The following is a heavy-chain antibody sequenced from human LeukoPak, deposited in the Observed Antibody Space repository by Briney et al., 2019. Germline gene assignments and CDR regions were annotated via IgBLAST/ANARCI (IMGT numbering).Heavy chain of an antibody. CDR3: ASATPPDAFDI. D-gene: IGHD4-23*01. J-gene: IGHJ3*02. CDR2: ISGSDGST. CDR1: GFTFSSYA. V-gene: IGHV3-23*01. Sequence: GGSLRLSCAASGFTFSSYAMSWVRQAPGKGLEWVSGISGSDGSTNYADSVKGRFTISRENSKNTLYLQMNSLRAEDTAVYYCASATPPDAFDIWGQGTMVTVSS.